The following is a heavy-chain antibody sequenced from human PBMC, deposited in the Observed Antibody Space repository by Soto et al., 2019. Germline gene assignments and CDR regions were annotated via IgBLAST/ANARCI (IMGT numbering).Heavy chain of an antibody. V-gene: IGHV4-61*01. CDR1: GDSVTFGHHY. CDR3: ARARPDSAGSSLGRRLDV. Sequence: QVHLQESGPGLVKPSGTLSLICIVSGDSVTFGHHYWSWIRQPPGKGLEWIGHIFFTGATNYSPSLKCRFTMSVDSSKTQFSLNRTSVTAADSAIYYCARARPDSAGSSLGRRLDVWGQGTTVTVSS. CDR2: IFFTGAT. J-gene: IGHJ6*02. D-gene: IGHD3-10*01.